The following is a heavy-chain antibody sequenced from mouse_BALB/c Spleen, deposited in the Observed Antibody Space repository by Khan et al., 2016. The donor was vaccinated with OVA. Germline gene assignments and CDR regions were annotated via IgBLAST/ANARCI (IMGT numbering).Heavy chain of an antibody. V-gene: IGHV3-2*02. D-gene: IGHD2-3*01. J-gene: IGHJ4*01. CDR1: GYSITSDYA. Sequence: EVKLEESGPGLVKPSQSLSLTCTVTGYSITSDYAWNWLRQFPGNKLEWMVYISSSGSTNYNPALKSRISITRDTSKNQFFLQLNSVTTEDTATYYCARDGSRYNYALDYWGQGTSVTVSS. CDR3: ARDGSRYNYALDY. CDR2: ISSSGST.